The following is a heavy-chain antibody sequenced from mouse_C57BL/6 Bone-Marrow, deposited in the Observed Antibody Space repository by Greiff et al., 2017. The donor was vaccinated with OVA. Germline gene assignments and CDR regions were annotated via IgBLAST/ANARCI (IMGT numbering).Heavy chain of an antibody. CDR3: ASGTGTNWYFDV. V-gene: IGHV1-81*01. CDR2: IYPRSGNT. CDR1: GYTFTSYG. J-gene: IGHJ1*03. D-gene: IGHD4-1*01. Sequence: QVQLKQSGAELARPGASVKLSCKASGYTFTSYGISWVKQRTGQGLEWIGEIYPRSGNTYYNEKFKGKATLTADKSTSTAYMELRSLTSEDSAVYFCASGTGTNWYFDVWGTGTTVTVSS.